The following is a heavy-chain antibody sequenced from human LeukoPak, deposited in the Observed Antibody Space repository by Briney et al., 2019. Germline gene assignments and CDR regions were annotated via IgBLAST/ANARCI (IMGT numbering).Heavy chain of an antibody. CDR3: AGSSGWYVDY. D-gene: IGHD6-19*01. J-gene: IGHJ4*02. CDR2: IYYSGST. Sequence: SETLSLTCTVSGGSISSGDYYWSWIRQPPGKGLEWIGYIYYSGSTYYNPSLKSRVTISVDTSNNQSSLKLSYVTAADTAVYYCAGSSGWYVDYWGQGTLVTVSS. V-gene: IGHV4-30-4*08. CDR1: GGSISSGDYY.